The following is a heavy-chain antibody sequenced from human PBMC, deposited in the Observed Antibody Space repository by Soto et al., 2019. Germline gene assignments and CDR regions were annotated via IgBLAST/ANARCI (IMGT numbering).Heavy chain of an antibody. CDR1: GGSISSGGYY. CDR2: IYYSGST. CDR3: AGHPTIFGGAYYFDY. D-gene: IGHD3-3*01. J-gene: IGHJ4*02. V-gene: IGHV4-31*03. Sequence: QVQLQESGPGLVKPSQTLSLTCTVSGGSISSGGYYWSWIRQHPGKGLEWIGYIYYSGSTYYNPSLKSRVTISVDTSKNQFSLKLSSVTAADTAVYYCAGHPTIFGGAYYFDYWGQGTLVTVSS.